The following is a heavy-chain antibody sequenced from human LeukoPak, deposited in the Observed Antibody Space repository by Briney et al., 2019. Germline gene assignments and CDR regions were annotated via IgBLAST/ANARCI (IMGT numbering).Heavy chain of an antibody. CDR1: GFTFSSYA. CDR2: ISYDGSNK. Sequence: PGGSLRLSCAASGFTFSSYAMHWVRQAPGKGLEWVAVISYDGSNKYYADSVKGRFTISRDNSKNTLYLQMNSLRAEDTAVYYCARCGGSYYVFNWFDPWGQGTLVTVSS. D-gene: IGHD1-26*01. J-gene: IGHJ5*02. CDR3: ARCGGSYYVFNWFDP. V-gene: IGHV3-30*04.